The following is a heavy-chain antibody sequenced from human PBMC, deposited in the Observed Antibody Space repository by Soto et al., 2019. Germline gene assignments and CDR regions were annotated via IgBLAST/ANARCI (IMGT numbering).Heavy chain of an antibody. CDR3: AREEGLAARPQFDP. Sequence: GGSLRLSCAASGFTFSSYSMNWVRQAPGKGLEWVSSISSSSSYIYYADSVKGRFTISRDNAKNSLYLQMNSLRAEDTAVYYCAREEGLAARPQFDPWGQGTLVTVSS. J-gene: IGHJ5*02. CDR2: ISSSSSYI. D-gene: IGHD6-6*01. CDR1: GFTFSSYS. V-gene: IGHV3-21*01.